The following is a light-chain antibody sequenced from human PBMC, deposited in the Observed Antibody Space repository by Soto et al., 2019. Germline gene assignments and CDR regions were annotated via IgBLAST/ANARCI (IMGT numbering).Light chain of an antibody. CDR3: SSYTSSSTLGV. J-gene: IGLJ1*01. Sequence: SVLTQPAPLSGSPGQSITISCTGNSSDVGGYNYVSWYQQHPGKAPKLMIYDVSNRPSGVSNRFSGSKSGNTASLTISGLQAEDEADYYCSSYTSSSTLGVFGTGTKVTV. CDR2: DVS. CDR1: SSDVGGYNY. V-gene: IGLV2-14*01.